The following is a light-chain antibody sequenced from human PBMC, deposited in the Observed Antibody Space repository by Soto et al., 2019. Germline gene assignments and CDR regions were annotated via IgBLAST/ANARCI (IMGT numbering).Light chain of an antibody. Sequence: QSVLTQPPSASGTPGQWVTISCSGSTYNIGSNTVNWYQQLPGTAPKLLIYNNDQRPSGVPDRFSGSKSGTSASLAISGLQSEDEADYYCATWDDSRNKVFGTGTKLTVL. CDR2: NND. V-gene: IGLV1-44*01. CDR3: ATWDDSRNKV. J-gene: IGLJ1*01. CDR1: TYNIGSNT.